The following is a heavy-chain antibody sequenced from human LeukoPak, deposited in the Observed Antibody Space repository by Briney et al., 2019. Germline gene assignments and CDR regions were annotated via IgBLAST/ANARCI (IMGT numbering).Heavy chain of an antibody. CDR2: ISSSSSTR. CDR1: GFTFSSHT. J-gene: IGHJ4*02. V-gene: IGHV3-48*01. CDR3: AKKMTITGWLYYFDY. D-gene: IGHD5-24*01. Sequence: GGSLRLSCAASGFTFSSHTMNWVRQAPGKGLEWVSYISSSSSTRYYADSVKGRFTISRDDAKNSLYLQMNSLRAEDTAVYYCAKKMTITGWLYYFDYWGQGTLVTVSS.